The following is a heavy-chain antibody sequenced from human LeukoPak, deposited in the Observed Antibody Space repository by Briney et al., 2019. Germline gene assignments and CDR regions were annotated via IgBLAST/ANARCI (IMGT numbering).Heavy chain of an antibody. Sequence: GRSLRLSCAASGFTFSSYGMHWVRQAPGKGLEWVAVIWYDGSNKYYADSVKGRFTISRDNSKNTLYLQTNSLRAEDTAVYYCARERGIAAAAAFDYWGQGTLVTVSS. D-gene: IGHD6-13*01. CDR2: IWYDGSNK. V-gene: IGHV3-33*01. CDR3: ARERGIAAAAAFDY. J-gene: IGHJ4*02. CDR1: GFTFSSYG.